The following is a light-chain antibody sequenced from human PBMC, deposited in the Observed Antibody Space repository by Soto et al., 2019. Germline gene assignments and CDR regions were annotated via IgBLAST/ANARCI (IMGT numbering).Light chain of an antibody. CDR3: AAWDDILNGYV. Sequence: HSVLAQPPSACGTPGQRFTISCSGSISNIESNTVTWYQQLPGTATKLVIYSNYDRPSGVPDRFSGSTSGTSASLVIRGLQSEDEADYYCAAWDDILNGYVFGGGTKVTVL. CDR1: ISNIESNT. CDR2: SNY. J-gene: IGLJ1*01. V-gene: IGLV1-44*01.